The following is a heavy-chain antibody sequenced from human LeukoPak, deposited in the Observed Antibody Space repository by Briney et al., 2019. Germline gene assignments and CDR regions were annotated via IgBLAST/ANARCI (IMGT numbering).Heavy chain of an antibody. CDR1: GGSISSYY. CDR3: AGLKVIAAAGTALDY. J-gene: IGHJ4*02. CDR2: IYYSGST. V-gene: IGHV4-59*01. Sequence: SETLSLTCTVSGGSISSYYWSWIRQPPGKGLEWIGYIYYSGSTNYNPSLKSRVTISVDTSKNQFSLKLSSVTAADTAVYYCAGLKVIAAAGTALDYWGQGTLVTVSS. D-gene: IGHD6-13*01.